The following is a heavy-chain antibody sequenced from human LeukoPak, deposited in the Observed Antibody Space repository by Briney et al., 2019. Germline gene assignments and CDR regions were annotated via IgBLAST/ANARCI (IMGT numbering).Heavy chain of an antibody. CDR1: GFTFSDYY. Sequence: KPGGSLRLSCAASGFTFSDYYMSWIRQAPGKGLEWASYISSSGSTIYYADSVKGRFTISRDNSKNTLYLQMNSLRAEDTAVYYCAKAALLLGYCSGGSCQNDYWGQGTLVTVSS. CDR2: ISSSGSTI. J-gene: IGHJ4*02. D-gene: IGHD2-15*01. CDR3: AKAALLLGYCSGGSCQNDY. V-gene: IGHV3-11*04.